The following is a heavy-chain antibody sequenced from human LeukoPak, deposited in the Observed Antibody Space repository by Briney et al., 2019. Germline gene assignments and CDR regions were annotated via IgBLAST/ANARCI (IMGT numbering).Heavy chain of an antibody. D-gene: IGHD5-12*01. V-gene: IGHV4-59*01. CDR1: GGSISSYY. CDR2: ISYSGST. Sequence: SETLSLTCTVSGGSISSYYWSWIRQPPGKGLEWIGYISYSGSTNYNPSLNSRVTISVDTSKNQFSLKLTSVTADDTAVYYCARDLSLGYEGGAFDIWGQGTMVTVSS. CDR3: ARDLSLGYEGGAFDI. J-gene: IGHJ3*02.